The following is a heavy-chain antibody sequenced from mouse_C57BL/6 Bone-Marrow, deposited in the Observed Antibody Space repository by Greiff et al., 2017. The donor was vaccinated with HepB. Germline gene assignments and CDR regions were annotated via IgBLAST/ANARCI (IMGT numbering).Heavy chain of an antibody. V-gene: IGHV2-5*01. CDR2: IWRGGST. CDR3: AISLTTVVANYAMDY. Sequence: QVHVKQSGPGLVQPSQSLSITCTVSGFSLTSYGVHWVRQSPGKGLEWLGVIWRGGSTDYNAAFMSRLSITKDNSKSQVFFKMNSLQADDTAIYYCAISLTTVVANYAMDYWGQGTSGTVSS. D-gene: IGHD1-1*01. J-gene: IGHJ4*01. CDR1: GFSLTSYG.